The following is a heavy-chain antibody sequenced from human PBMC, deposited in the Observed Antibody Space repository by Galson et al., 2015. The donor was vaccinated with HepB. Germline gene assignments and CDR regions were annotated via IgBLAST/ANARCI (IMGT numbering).Heavy chain of an antibody. D-gene: IGHD3-10*02. CDR1: GFNFSRYA. J-gene: IGHJ4*02. V-gene: IGHV3-30*04. CDR2: VSYDGGNK. Sequence: SLRLSCAASGFNFSRYAMYWVRQAPGKGLEWVAVVSYDGGNKSYSDSVKGRFTISRNDSHSTLYLQMNSLKGEDTAVYYCSRESVRGLDYWGQGTLVIVSS. CDR3: SRESVRGLDY.